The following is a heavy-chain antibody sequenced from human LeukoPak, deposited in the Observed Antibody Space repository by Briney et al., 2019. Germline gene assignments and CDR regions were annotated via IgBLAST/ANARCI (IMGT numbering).Heavy chain of an antibody. CDR1: GGSFSGYY. Sequence: SETLSLTCAVYGGSFSGYYWSWIRQPPGKGLEWIGEINHSGSTNYNPSLKSRVTISVDTSKNQFSLKLNSVTPEDTAVYYCARVSYDFWSGYSTTKYYYYMDVWGKGTTVTVSS. CDR3: ARVSYDFWSGYSTTKYYYYMDV. CDR2: INHSGST. V-gene: IGHV4-34*01. J-gene: IGHJ6*03. D-gene: IGHD3-3*01.